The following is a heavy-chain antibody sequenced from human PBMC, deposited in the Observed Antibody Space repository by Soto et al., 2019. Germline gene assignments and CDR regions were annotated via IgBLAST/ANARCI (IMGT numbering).Heavy chain of an antibody. V-gene: IGHV1-69*06. CDR2: IIPIFGTA. D-gene: IGHD2-15*01. CDR3: ALIPHCSGGSCYSYYYYGMDV. J-gene: IGHJ6*02. Sequence: SVKVSCKASGGTFSSYAISWVRQAPGQGLEWMGGIIPIFGTANYAQKFQGRVTITADKSTSTTYMELSSLRSEDTAVYYCALIPHCSGGSCYSYYYYGMDVWGQGTTVTVSS. CDR1: GGTFSSYA.